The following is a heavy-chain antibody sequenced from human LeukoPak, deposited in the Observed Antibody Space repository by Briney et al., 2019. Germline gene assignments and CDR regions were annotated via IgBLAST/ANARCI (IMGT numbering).Heavy chain of an antibody. CDR2: IIPIFGAA. D-gene: IGHD3-3*01. Sequence: GASVKVSCKASGGTFSSYAISWVRQAPGQGLEWMGGIIPIFGAANYAQKFQGRVTITADESTSTAYMELSSLRSEDTAVYYCARGTPSLFTRYGMDVWGQGTTVTVSS. J-gene: IGHJ6*02. CDR1: GGTFSSYA. CDR3: ARGTPSLFTRYGMDV. V-gene: IGHV1-69*13.